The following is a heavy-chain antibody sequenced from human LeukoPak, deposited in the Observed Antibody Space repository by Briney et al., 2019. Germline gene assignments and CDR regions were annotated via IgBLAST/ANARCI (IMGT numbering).Heavy chain of an antibody. CDR1: GGTFSSYA. CDR3: ARCRPARRMTDY. J-gene: IGHJ4*02. Sequence: SVKVSCKASGGTFSSYAISWMRQAPGQGLEWMGRIIPILGIANYAQKFQGRVTITADKSTSTAYMELSSLRSEDTAVYYCARCRPARRMTDYWGQGTLVTVSS. V-gene: IGHV1-69*04. CDR2: IIPILGIA. D-gene: IGHD1-14*01.